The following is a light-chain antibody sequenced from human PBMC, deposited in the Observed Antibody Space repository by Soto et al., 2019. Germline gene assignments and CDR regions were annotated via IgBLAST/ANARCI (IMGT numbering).Light chain of an antibody. Sequence: QSVLTQPASXXXSXXXXXXISCTGTSSDVGGYNYVSWYQQHPGKAPKLMIYDVSNRPSGISNRFSGSKSGNTASLTISGLQAEDEADYYCSSYTSSSTVVFGGGTKLTVL. CDR3: SSYTSSSTVV. J-gene: IGLJ2*01. CDR2: DVS. V-gene: IGLV2-14*01. CDR1: SSDVGGYNY.